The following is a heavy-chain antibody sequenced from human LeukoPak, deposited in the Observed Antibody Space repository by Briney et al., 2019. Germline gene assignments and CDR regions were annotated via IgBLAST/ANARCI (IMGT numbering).Heavy chain of an antibody. Sequence: GGSLRLSCAASGFTFSSYWMHWVRQAPGKGLVWVSRINSDGSSTSYADSVKGRFTISRDDSKNTLYLQMNSLRAEDTAVYYCARTKTGYSSGWSGDLDYWGQGTLVTVSS. CDR1: GFTFSSYW. J-gene: IGHJ4*02. CDR3: ARTKTGYSSGWSGDLDY. V-gene: IGHV3-74*01. CDR2: INSDGSST. D-gene: IGHD6-19*01.